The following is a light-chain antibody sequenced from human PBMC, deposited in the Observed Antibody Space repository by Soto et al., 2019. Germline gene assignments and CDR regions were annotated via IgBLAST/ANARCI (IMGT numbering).Light chain of an antibody. V-gene: IGKV3-20*01. CDR2: GAS. CDR1: QSVSSSY. Sequence: EIVLTQSPGTLSLSPGERATLSCRASQSVSSSYLAWYQQKPGQAPRLLIYGASSRATGIPDRFSGSGSGTDFTLTISRLEPEDFAVYYCQQYGSSPRTITFGQGIRLEIK. J-gene: IGKJ5*01. CDR3: QQYGSSPRTIT.